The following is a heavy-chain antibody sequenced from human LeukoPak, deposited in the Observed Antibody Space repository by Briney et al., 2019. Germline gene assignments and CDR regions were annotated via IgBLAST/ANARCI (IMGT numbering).Heavy chain of an antibody. J-gene: IGHJ4*02. D-gene: IGHD6-13*01. CDR2: ISYDGSNK. V-gene: IGHV3-30*01. Sequence: GGSLRLSCAASGFTFSSYVMHWVRQAPGKGLEWVAVISYDGSNKYYADSVKGRSTISRDNSKNTLYLQMNSLRAEDTAVYYCARGRGSSWYFDYWGQGTLVTVSS. CDR3: ARGRGSSWYFDY. CDR1: GFTFSSYV.